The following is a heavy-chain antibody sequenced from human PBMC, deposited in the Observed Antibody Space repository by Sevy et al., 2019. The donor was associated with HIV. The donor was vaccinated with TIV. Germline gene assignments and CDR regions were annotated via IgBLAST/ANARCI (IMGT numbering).Heavy chain of an antibody. D-gene: IGHD3-22*01. Sequence: GGSLRLSCAASGFTFDDYAMHWVRQGPGKGLEWVSGISWNSGSIAYADSVKGRFTISRDNAKNSLYLQMNSLRAEDTALYYCARAEYYYDSSGYYGDAFDIWGQGTMVTVSS. CDR3: ARAEYYYDSSGYYGDAFDI. CDR1: GFTFDDYA. J-gene: IGHJ3*02. V-gene: IGHV3-9*01. CDR2: ISWNSGSI.